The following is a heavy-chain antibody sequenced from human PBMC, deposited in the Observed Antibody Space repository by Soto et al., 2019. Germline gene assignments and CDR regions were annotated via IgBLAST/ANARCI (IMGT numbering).Heavy chain of an antibody. CDR2: IIPIFGTA. CDR1: GGTFSSYA. V-gene: IGHV1-69*01. J-gene: IGHJ6*02. Sequence: QVQLVQSGAEVKKPGSSVKVSCKASGGTFSSYAISCVRQAPGQGLEWMGGIIPIFGTANYAQKFQSRVTITAEETTSTAYMELRSLRSEDTAVYYCARPDPSGSQPDDYDYGMDVCGQGTTVTV. CDR3: ARPDPSGSQPDDYDYGMDV. D-gene: IGHD3-3*01.